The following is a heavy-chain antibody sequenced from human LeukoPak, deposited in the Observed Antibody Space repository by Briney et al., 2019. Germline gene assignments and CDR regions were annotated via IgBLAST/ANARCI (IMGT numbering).Heavy chain of an antibody. J-gene: IGHJ4*02. CDR3: TTRIAAAGNDY. CDR2: IKSKTDGGTT. V-gene: IGHV3-15*01. D-gene: IGHD6-13*01. Sequence: PGGSLRLSCAASGFTFSNAWMSWVRQAPGKGLEWVGRIKSKTDGGTTDYAAPVKGTFTISRDDSKNTLYPQMNSLKTEDTAVYYCTTRIAAAGNDYWGQGTLVTVSS. CDR1: GFTFSNAW.